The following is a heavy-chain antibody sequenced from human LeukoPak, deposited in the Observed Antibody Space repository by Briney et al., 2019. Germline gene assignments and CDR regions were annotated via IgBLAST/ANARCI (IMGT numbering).Heavy chain of an antibody. CDR2: ISSSGST. CDR3: ARHPGYSSSWYSYYYYMDV. CDR1: GDSISSGDYY. J-gene: IGHJ6*03. Sequence: SETLSLTCTVSGDSISSGDYYWSWIRQPAGKGLEWIGRISSSGSTYYNPSLKSRVTISVDTSKNQFSLKLSSVTAADTAVYYCARHPGYSSSWYSYYYYMDVWGKGTTVTVSS. V-gene: IGHV4-61*02. D-gene: IGHD6-13*01.